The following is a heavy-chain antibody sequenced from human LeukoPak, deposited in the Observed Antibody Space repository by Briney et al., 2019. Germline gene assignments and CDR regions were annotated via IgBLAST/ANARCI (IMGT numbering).Heavy chain of an antibody. J-gene: IGHJ4*02. D-gene: IGHD4-17*01. CDR2: ISYDGSNK. CDR1: GFTFSSYA. CDR3: AREPVTGSVY. Sequence: PGRSLRLSCAASGFTFSSYAMHWVRQAPGKGLEWVAVISYDGSNKYYADSVKGRFTISRDNSKNTLYLQMNSLRAEDTAVYYCAREPVTGSVYWGQGTLVTVSS. V-gene: IGHV3-30-3*01.